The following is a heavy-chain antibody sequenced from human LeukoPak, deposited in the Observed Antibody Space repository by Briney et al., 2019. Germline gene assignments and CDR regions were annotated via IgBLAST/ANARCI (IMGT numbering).Heavy chain of an antibody. CDR2: ISYDGSNK. D-gene: IGHD3-10*01. Sequence: GGSLILSCAASGFTFSSYGMHWVRQAPGKGLEWVAVISYDGSNKYYADSVKGRFTISRDNSKNTLYLQMNSLRAEDTAVYYCAKGPVLLWFGDPNGGAFDIWGQGTMVTVSS. CDR1: GFTFSSYG. CDR3: AKGPVLLWFGDPNGGAFDI. J-gene: IGHJ3*02. V-gene: IGHV3-30*18.